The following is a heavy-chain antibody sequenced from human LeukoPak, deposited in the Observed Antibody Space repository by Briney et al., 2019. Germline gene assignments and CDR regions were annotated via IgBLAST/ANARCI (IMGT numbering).Heavy chain of an antibody. Sequence: ASVKVSCKASGYTFTSYGISWVRQAPGQGLEWMGWISAYNGNTNYAQKLQGRVTMTTDTSKSTTYMELRSLRSDDTAVYYCARDRLSGWYSAENPLIDYWGQGTLVTVSS. CDR1: GYTFTSYG. D-gene: IGHD6-19*01. V-gene: IGHV1-18*01. J-gene: IGHJ4*02. CDR2: ISAYNGNT. CDR3: ARDRLSGWYSAENPLIDY.